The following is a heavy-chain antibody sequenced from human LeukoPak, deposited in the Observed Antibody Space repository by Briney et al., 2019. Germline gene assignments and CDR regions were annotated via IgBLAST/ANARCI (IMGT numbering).Heavy chain of an antibody. CDR1: GFTFSSYA. V-gene: IGHV3-23*01. CDR3: AKAAQWLVKRYYFDY. CDR2: ISGSGGST. J-gene: IGHJ4*02. D-gene: IGHD6-19*01. Sequence: GGSLRLSCAASGFTFSSYAMSWVRQAPGKGLEWVSAISGSGGSTHYADSVKGRFTISRDNSKNTLYLQMNSLRAEDTAVYYCAKAAQWLVKRYYFDYWGQGTLVTVSS.